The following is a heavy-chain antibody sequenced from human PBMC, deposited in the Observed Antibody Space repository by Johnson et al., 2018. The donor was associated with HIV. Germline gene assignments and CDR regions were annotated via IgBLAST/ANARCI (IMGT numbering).Heavy chain of an antibody. CDR3: ARGREGGTYRGGAFDI. V-gene: IGHV3-30-3*01. Sequence: QVQLVESGGGVVQPGRSLRLSCAASGFTFSSYAIHWVRQAPGKGLEWVAVISYDGSNTYYADSVKGRFTISRDNSKNTCYLQMNSLRPEDTAVYYCARGREGGTYRGGAFDIWGQGTMVTVSS. CDR1: GFTFSSYA. CDR2: ISYDGSNT. D-gene: IGHD1-7*01. J-gene: IGHJ3*02.